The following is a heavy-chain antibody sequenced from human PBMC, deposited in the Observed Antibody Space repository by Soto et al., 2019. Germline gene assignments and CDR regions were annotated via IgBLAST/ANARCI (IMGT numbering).Heavy chain of an antibody. Sequence: QVQLQESGPGLVKPSQTLSLTCTVSGGSSSSGDYYWSWIRQPPGKGLEWIGYIYYSGSTYYNPSLKSRVTISVDTSKNQFSLKLSSVTAADTAVYYCASAFDYGDYGGWFDPWGQGTLVTVSS. D-gene: IGHD4-17*01. CDR3: ASAFDYGDYGGWFDP. CDR2: IYYSGST. V-gene: IGHV4-30-4*01. J-gene: IGHJ5*02. CDR1: GGSSSSGDYY.